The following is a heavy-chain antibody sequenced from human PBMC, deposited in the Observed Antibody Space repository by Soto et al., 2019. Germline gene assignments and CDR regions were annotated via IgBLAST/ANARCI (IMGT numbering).Heavy chain of an antibody. V-gene: IGHV3-33*01. D-gene: IGHD3-10*01. J-gene: IGHJ4*02. CDR1: GFTFSSYG. Sequence: QVQLVESGGGVVQPGRSLRLSCAASGFTFSSYGMHWVRQAPGKGLEWVAVIWYDGSNKYYADSVKGRFTISRDNSKNTLDLQMNSLRAEDTAVYYCARRGSGSYYHQIDYWGQGTLVTVSS. CDR3: ARRGSGSYYHQIDY. CDR2: IWYDGSNK.